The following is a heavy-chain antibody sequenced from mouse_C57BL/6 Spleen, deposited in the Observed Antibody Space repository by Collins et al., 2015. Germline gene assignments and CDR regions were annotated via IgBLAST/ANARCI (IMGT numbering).Heavy chain of an antibody. V-gene: IGHV5-9-4*01. J-gene: IGHJ4*01. Sequence: EVQLVESGGGLVKPGGSLKLSCAASGFTFSSYAMSWVRQSPEKRLEWVAEISSGGSYTYYPDTVTGRFTISRDNAKNTLYLEMSSLRSEDTAMYYCVRALITTRAMDYWGQGTSVTVSS. D-gene: IGHD1-2*01. CDR2: ISSGGSYT. CDR1: GFTFSSYA. CDR3: VRALITTRAMDY.